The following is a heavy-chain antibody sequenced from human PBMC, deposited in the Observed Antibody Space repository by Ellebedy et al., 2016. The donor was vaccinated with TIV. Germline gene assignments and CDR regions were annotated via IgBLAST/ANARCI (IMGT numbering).Heavy chain of an antibody. CDR3: AREGESSGYYRFYNWFDP. V-gene: IGHV4-39*07. Sequence: SETLSLTXTVSGGSISSSSYYWGWIRQPPGKGLEWIGSIYYSGSTYYNPSLKSRVTISVDTSKNQFSLKLGSVTAADTAVYYCAREGESSGYYRFYNWFDPWGQGTLVTVSS. CDR1: GGSISSSSYY. D-gene: IGHD3-22*01. J-gene: IGHJ5*02. CDR2: IYYSGST.